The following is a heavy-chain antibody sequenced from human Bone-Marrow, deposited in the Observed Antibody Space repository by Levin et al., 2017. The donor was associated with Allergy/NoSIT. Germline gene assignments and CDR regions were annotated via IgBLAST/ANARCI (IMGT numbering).Heavy chain of an antibody. D-gene: IGHD1-1*01. V-gene: IGHV3-48*02. CDR2: ISTGSGTT. CDR3: AKMSNDYKVY. CDR1: GFTFSSYS. Sequence: PGESLKISCTASGFTFSSYSMNWVRQAPGKGLEWVSYISTGSGTTYYADSVKGRFTISRDNAKNSLYLQMHSLRDEDTAIYYCAKMSNDYKVYWGQGTLVTVSS. J-gene: IGHJ4*02.